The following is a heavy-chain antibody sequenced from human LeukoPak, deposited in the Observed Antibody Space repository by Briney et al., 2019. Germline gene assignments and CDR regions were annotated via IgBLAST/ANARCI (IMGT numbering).Heavy chain of an antibody. CDR1: GFTFSNAW. Sequence: GGSLRLSCAASGFTFSNAWMSWVRQAPGKGLEWVSAISGSGGSTYYADSVKGRFTISRDNSKNTLYLQMNSLRAEDTAVYYCAKEEGSYYDSSGYHHDAFDIWGQGTMVTVSS. CDR2: ISGSGGST. D-gene: IGHD3-22*01. J-gene: IGHJ3*02. V-gene: IGHV3-23*01. CDR3: AKEEGSYYDSSGYHHDAFDI.